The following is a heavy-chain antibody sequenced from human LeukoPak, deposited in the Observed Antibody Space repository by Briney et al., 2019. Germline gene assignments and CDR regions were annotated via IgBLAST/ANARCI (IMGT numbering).Heavy chain of an antibody. Sequence: SVKVSCKASGGTFSSYAISWVRQAPGQGLEWMGGIIPIFGTANYAQKFQGRVTITADESTSTAYMELSSLRSEDTAVYYCARGSVGSTTVCYYYMDVWGKGTTVTVSS. V-gene: IGHV1-69*13. J-gene: IGHJ6*03. CDR3: ARGSVGSTTVCYYYMDV. D-gene: IGHD2-2*01. CDR2: IIPIFGTA. CDR1: GGTFSSYA.